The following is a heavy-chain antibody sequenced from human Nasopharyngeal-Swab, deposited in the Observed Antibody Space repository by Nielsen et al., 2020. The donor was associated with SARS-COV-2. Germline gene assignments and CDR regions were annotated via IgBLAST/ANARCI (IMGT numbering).Heavy chain of an antibody. CDR1: GFTFNNYN. J-gene: IGHJ4*02. V-gene: IGHV3-48*04. CDR2: ISHSSNTI. Sequence: GESLKISCAASGFTFNNYNFNWVRQAPGKGLEWLAYISHSSNTIYYGDSVKGRFTISRDNAKNSLFLQMNSLRAEDTAIYYCARDSHNLDIVAVVDYWGQGTLVTVSS. CDR3: ARDSHNLDIVAVVDY. D-gene: IGHD5-12*01.